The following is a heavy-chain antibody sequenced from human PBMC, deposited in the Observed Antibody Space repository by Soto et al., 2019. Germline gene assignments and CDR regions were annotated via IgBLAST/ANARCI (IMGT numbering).Heavy chain of an antibody. CDR2: ISGSGGST. V-gene: IGHV3-23*01. D-gene: IGHD3-10*01. CDR1: GFTFSSYA. Sequence: GGSLRLSCAASGFTFSSYAMSWVRQAPGKGLEWVSAISGSGGSTYYADSVKGRFTISRDNSKNTLYLQMNSLRAEDTAVYYCAKFVIYYGSGPPYGMEVWGQGTTVTVYS. CDR3: AKFVIYYGSGPPYGMEV. J-gene: IGHJ6*02.